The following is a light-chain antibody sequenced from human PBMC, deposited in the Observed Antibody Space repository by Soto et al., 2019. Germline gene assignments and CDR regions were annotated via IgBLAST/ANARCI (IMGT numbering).Light chain of an antibody. Sequence: QAVVTQEPSLTVSPGGPFTPTGPSSPGAVTRGYYPNWFQQKPGQAPRALIYSINNKHSWTPARFSGSLLGGRAALTLSGVQPEDEADYYCLLFYGGSQLWVFGGGTKLTVL. CDR1: PGAVTRGYY. CDR2: SIN. V-gene: IGLV7-43*01. J-gene: IGLJ3*02. CDR3: LLFYGGSQLWV.